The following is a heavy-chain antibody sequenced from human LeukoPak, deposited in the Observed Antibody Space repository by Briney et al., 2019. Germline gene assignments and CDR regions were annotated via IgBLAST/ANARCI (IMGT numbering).Heavy chain of an antibody. CDR1: GASISSYY. J-gene: IGHJ4*02. V-gene: IGHV4-59*01. Sequence: PSETLSLTCTVSGASISSYYWSWIRQPPGKGLEWIGYIYYSGSTKYNPSLKSRVTISVDTSKNQFSLKVSSVTAEDTAVYYCASGPYPAAGTDHQSDYWGQGTLVTVSS. CDR3: ASGPYPAAGTDHQSDY. D-gene: IGHD6-13*01. CDR2: IYYSGST.